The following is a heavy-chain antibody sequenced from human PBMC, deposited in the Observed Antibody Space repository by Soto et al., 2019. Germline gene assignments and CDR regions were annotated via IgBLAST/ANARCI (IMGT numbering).Heavy chain of an antibody. CDR3: AKGDYGDFLWFDS. D-gene: IGHD2-21*02. Sequence: GGSLRLSCAVSGFSFSPSTVTWVRQAPGKGLEWVSAIGDSGLSTYYTDAVKGRFTISRDNYNSMVFLQMNSLTAEDAAMYYCAKGDYGDFLWFDSWGPGTQVTSPQ. J-gene: IGHJ5*01. CDR2: IGDSGLST. V-gene: IGHV3-23*01. CDR1: GFSFSPST.